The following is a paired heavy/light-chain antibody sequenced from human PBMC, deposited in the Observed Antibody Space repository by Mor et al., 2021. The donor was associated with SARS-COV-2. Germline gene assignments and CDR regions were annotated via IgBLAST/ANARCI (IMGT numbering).Heavy chain of an antibody. J-gene: IGHJ3*02. CDR1: GYTLTELS. CDR2: FDPEDGET. Sequence: QVQLVQSGAEVKKPGASVKVSCKVSGYTLTELSMHWVRQAPGKGLEWMGGFDPEDGETIYAQKFQGRVTMTEDTSTDTAYMELSSLRSEDTAVYYCATDIPLPWSLQGVHPHAFDIWGQGTMVTVSS. D-gene: IGHD2-21*01. CDR3: ATDIPLPWSLQGVHPHAFDI. V-gene: IGHV1-24*01.
Light chain of an antibody. CDR1: QSVSSN. J-gene: IGKJ1*01. V-gene: IGKV3-15*01. Sequence: EIVMTQSPATLSVSPGERATLSCRASQSVSSNLAWYQQKPGQAPRLLIYGASTRATGIPARFSGSGSGTEFTLTISSLQSEDFAVYYCQQYNNWPPTTFGQGTKVEIK. CDR3: QQYNNWPPTT. CDR2: GAS.